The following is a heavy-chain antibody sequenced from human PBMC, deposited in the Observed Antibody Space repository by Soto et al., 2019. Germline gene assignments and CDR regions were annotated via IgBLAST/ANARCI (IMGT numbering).Heavy chain of an antibody. J-gene: IGHJ6*03. CDR1: GDRFTDYY. V-gene: IGHV1-2*04. D-gene: IGHD5-12*01. Sequence: QVQLVQSGAEVKEPGASVTVSCRPSGDRFTDYYMHWVRQAPGQGLEWMGWINPNSGVTKYAQKFQGWVTMTRDTSIRTVYMQLSRLGFDDTAIYYCARESGGATATLDYYYFYMDVWGTGTTVTVSS. CDR3: ARESGGATATLDYYYFYMDV. CDR2: INPNSGVT.